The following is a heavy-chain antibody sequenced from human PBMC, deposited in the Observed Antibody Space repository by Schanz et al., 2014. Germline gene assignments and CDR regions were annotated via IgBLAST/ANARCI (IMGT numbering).Heavy chain of an antibody. V-gene: IGHV3-30-3*02. CDR2: ISNDGSIK. Sequence: VRLVESGGGLVQPGGSLRLSCVASGFTFSSYAMHWVRQAPGKGLEWVALISNDGSIKYYADSVEGRFTISRDNSRNTLYLQMNSLRTEDTAVYYCASPSGYSDYGTYFDFWGQGTLVTVSS. CDR3: ASPSGYSDYGTYFDF. D-gene: IGHD5-12*01. J-gene: IGHJ4*02. CDR1: GFTFSSYA.